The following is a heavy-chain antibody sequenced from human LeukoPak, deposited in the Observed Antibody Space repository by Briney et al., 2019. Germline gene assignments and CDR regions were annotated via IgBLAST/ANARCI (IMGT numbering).Heavy chain of an antibody. V-gene: IGHV3-23*01. J-gene: IGHJ4*02. D-gene: IGHD4-23*01. CDR2: TRGSGGGT. CDR1: GFXFTIYA. Sequence: GGSLRLSCVASGFXFTIYAISWVRQAPGKGLEWVSTTRGSGGGTDYADSVKGRFTTSRDNSKNTLFLQMSRLRVEDTAVYYCAKDWLSTVESPADNWGQGTLVTVSS. CDR3: AKDWLSTVESPADN.